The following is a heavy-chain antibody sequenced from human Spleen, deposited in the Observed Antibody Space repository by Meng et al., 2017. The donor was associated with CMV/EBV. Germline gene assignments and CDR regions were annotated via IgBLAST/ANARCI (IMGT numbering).Heavy chain of an antibody. J-gene: IGHJ4*02. CDR2: ISSSSSYI. V-gene: IGHV3-21*01. CDR1: GFTFSSYS. D-gene: IGHD3-10*01. Sequence: EVQLVESGGGLVKPGGSLRRSCAASGFTFSSYSMNWVRQAPGKGLEWVSSISSSSSYIYYADSVKGRFTISRDNAKNSLYLQMNSLRAEDTAVYYCASSEGVLLWFGEIWGQGTLVTVSS. CDR3: ASSEGVLLWFGEI.